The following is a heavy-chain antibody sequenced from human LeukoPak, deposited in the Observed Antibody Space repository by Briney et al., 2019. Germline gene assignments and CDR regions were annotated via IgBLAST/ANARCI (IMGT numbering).Heavy chain of an antibody. Sequence: PSETLSLTCTVSGGSISSYYWSWIRQPPGKGLEWIGYIYYSGSTNCNPSLKSRVTISVDTSKNQFSLKLSSVTAADTAVYYCARRGYCRGGSCFYWYFYLWGRGTLVTVSP. CDR2: IYYSGST. CDR1: GGSISSYY. V-gene: IGHV4-59*08. J-gene: IGHJ2*01. D-gene: IGHD2-15*01. CDR3: ARRGYCRGGSCFYWYFYL.